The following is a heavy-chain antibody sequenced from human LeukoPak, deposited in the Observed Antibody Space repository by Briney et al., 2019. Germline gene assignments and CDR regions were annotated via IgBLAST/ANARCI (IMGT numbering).Heavy chain of an antibody. CDR2: ISGSGGST. CDR1: GFTFSSYA. D-gene: IGHD6-19*01. CDR3: AKDMVGSGWYGMDV. J-gene: IGHJ6*02. Sequence: GGSLRLSCAASGFTFSSYAMSWVRQAPGKGLEWVAAISGSGGSTYYAGSVKGRFTISRDNSKNTLYLQMNSLRAEDTAVYYCAKDMVGSGWYGMDVWGQGTTVTVSS. V-gene: IGHV3-23*01.